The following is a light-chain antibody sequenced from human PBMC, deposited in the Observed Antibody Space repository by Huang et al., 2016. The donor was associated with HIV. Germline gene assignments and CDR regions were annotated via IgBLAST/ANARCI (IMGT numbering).Light chain of an antibody. CDR2: DAA. V-gene: IGKV1-33*01. Sequence: DIQMTQSPSSLSASIGDRVNITCRASRHIYSYLNWYQHRPGKAPKLLMYDAANLEVGVPARFSGSGSGRNFTRIISSLQPEDFATYYCQQYDSLPRPVGPGTKV. J-gene: IGKJ3*01. CDR3: QQYDSLPRP. CDR1: RHIYSY.